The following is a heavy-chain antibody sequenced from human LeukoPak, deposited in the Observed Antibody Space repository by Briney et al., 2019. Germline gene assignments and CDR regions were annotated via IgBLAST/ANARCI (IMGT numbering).Heavy chain of an antibody. V-gene: IGHV3-53*01. CDR2: IYSGGST. J-gene: IGHJ1*01. CDR3: AIDGRHYSDSSGYSD. D-gene: IGHD3-22*01. CDR1: GSTVSSNY. Sequence: GGSLRLSCAASGSTVSSNYMSWVRQAPGKGLEWVSVIYSGGSTYYADSVKGRFTISRDNSKNTVYLQMNSLRVEDTAVYYCAIDGRHYSDSSGYSDWGQGALVTVSS.